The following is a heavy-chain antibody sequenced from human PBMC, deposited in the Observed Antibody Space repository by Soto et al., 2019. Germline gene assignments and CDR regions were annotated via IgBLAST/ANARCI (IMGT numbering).Heavy chain of an antibody. D-gene: IGHD3-10*01. CDR1: GGTFSSYT. J-gene: IGHJ6*02. CDR2: INPNSGGT. Sequence: ASVKASCKASGGTFSSYTSSWVRQAPGQGLEWMGWINPNSGGTNYAQKFQGWVTMTRDTSISTAYMELSRLRSDDTAVCYCARTSPVRGVPYGMDVWGQGTTVTVSS. CDR3: ARTSPVRGVPYGMDV. V-gene: IGHV1-2*04.